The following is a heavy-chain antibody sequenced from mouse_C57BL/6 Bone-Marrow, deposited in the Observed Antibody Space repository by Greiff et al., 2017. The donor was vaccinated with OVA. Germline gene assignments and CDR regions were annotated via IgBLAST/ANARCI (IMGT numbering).Heavy chain of an antibody. CDR1: GYSFTDYN. V-gene: IGHV1-39*01. J-gene: IGHJ2*01. Sequence: EVKLMKSGPELVKPGASVKISCKASGYSFTDYNMNWVKQSNGKSLEWIGVINPNYGTTSYNQKFKGKATLTVDQSSSTAYMQLNSLTSEDSAVYYWARSIWTWVGYFDYWGQGTTLTVSS. CDR2: INPNYGTT. CDR3: ARSIWTWVGYFDY. D-gene: IGHD1-1*02.